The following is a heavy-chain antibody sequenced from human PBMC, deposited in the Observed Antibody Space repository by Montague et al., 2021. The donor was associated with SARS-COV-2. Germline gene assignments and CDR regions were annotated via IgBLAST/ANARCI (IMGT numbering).Heavy chain of an antibody. D-gene: IGHD3-22*01. CDR3: ARGSAMIGLIAFDI. V-gene: IGHV3-66*01. CDR2: IYSGGST. J-gene: IGHJ3*02. CDR1: GFTVSSDY. Sequence: SLRLSCAASGFTVSSDYMTWVRQASGKGLEWVSIIYSGGSTYYADSVKGRFTISRDNSKNTLFLQMNSLRAEDTAVYYCARGSAMIGLIAFDIWGQGTMVTVSS.